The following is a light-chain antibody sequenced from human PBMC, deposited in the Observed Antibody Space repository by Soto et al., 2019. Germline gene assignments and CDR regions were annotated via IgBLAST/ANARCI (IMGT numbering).Light chain of an antibody. J-gene: IGKJ4*01. V-gene: IGKV3-11*01. CDR3: QQRNKWPPVT. CDR2: DAS. CDR1: PSVSNS. Sequence: ESVLTQSPATLSLSPGERATLSCRASPSVSNSLAWYQHKRGQAPRLLIYDASNRATGVPTRFSGSWSGTDFTLTISSLEPVDFAVYYCQQRNKWPPVTFCGGTRVEIK.